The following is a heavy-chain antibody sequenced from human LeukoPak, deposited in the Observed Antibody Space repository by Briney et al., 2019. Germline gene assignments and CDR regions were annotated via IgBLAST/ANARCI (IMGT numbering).Heavy chain of an antibody. Sequence: GGSLRLSCAASGFPFNNYWMHWVRQSPGKGLICVARIGHDGSGAGYADSVKGRFTISRDNAKSTLYLQMNSLRAEDTAVYYCARYQQTGYESDYWGQGTLVTVSS. CDR1: GFPFNNYW. CDR3: ARYQQTGYESDY. D-gene: IGHD5-12*01. CDR2: IGHDGSGA. V-gene: IGHV3-74*01. J-gene: IGHJ4*02.